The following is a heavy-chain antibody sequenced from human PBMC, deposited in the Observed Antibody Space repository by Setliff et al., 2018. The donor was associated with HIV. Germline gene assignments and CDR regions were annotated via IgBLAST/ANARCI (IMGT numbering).Heavy chain of an antibody. CDR3: VKVPGSGIVRYFDY. CDR1: GLTFSNYD. V-gene: IGHV3-30-3*01. J-gene: IGHJ4*02. CDR2: ISYDGSNK. D-gene: IGHD3-22*01. Sequence: PGGSLRLSCAGSGLTFSNYDMHWVRQAPGKGLEWVAVISYDGSNKYYADSVKGRFTISRDNSKNTLYLQMNSLTDADTALYYCVKVPGSGIVRYFDYWGQGTLVTVSS.